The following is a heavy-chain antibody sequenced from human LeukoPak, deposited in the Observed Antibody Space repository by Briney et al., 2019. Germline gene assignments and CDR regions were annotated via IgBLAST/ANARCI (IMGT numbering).Heavy chain of an antibody. CDR1: GFTFSSCG. Sequence: GGSLRLSCAASGFTFSSCGMHWVRQAPGKGLEWVEVISYDGSNKFYADSVTGRFTISRDNSKNTLYLQMNSLRAEDTAVYYCAAKGYSYGNNALDIWGQGTMVTVSS. D-gene: IGHD5-18*01. V-gene: IGHV3-30*03. J-gene: IGHJ3*02. CDR2: ISYDGSNK. CDR3: AAKGYSYGNNALDI.